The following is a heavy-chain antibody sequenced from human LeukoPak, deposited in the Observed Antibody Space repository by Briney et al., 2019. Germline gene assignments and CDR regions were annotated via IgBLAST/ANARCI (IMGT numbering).Heavy chain of an antibody. V-gene: IGHV3-73*01. Sequence: GGSLTLSCATSGFTFSGAAMHWVRQTSEKGLEWVGHIRNRDCNHATAYAASVIGRFTISRDDSKNTAYLQVNNLKTEDTAVYYCVRLVEWGTTFDNWGQGTTVTVSS. CDR2: IRNRDCNHAT. J-gene: IGHJ3*02. D-gene: IGHD3-3*01. CDR1: GFTFSGAA. CDR3: VRLVEWGTTFDN.